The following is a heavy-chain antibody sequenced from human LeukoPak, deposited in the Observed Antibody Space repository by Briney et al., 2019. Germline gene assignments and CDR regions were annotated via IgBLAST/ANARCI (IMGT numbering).Heavy chain of an antibody. V-gene: IGHV3-74*01. J-gene: IGHJ4*02. Sequence: GGSLRLSCAASGFTFSDYWMHWVRQAPGKGLVWVSRINIDGSDTTYADSVKGRFTISRDNAKSTLYLQMNRLRVEDAAVYFCAIGRSPTNGGFDYWGQGTLVTVSS. CDR2: INIDGSDT. CDR1: GFTFSDYW. D-gene: IGHD7-27*01. CDR3: AIGRSPTNGGFDY.